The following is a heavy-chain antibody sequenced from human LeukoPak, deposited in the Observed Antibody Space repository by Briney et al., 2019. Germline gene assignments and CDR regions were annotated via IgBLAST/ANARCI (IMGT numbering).Heavy chain of an antibody. Sequence: SETLSLTCTVSGGSVSSCSYYWGWIRQPPGKGLEWIGSIFYSETTYYSPSLKSRITISVDTSTNQFSLKLSSVTAADTAVYFCARGQWLVPLDFWGQGILVTVSS. D-gene: IGHD6-19*01. J-gene: IGHJ4*02. V-gene: IGHV4-39*01. CDR1: GGSVSSCSYY. CDR2: IFYSETT. CDR3: ARGQWLVPLDF.